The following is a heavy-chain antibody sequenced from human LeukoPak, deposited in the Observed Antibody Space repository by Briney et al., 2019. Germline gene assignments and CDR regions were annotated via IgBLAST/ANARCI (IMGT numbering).Heavy chain of an antibody. CDR1: GFTFSHYI. J-gene: IGHJ4*02. Sequence: GGSLRLSCAGSGFTFSHYIMNWVRQAPGKGLEWVANIKQDGSEKYYVDSVRGRFTISRDNAKNSLYLQMNSLRAKDTAVYYCARAVGNSGNDYWGQGTLVTVSS. CDR3: ARAVGNSGNDY. V-gene: IGHV3-7*04. D-gene: IGHD4-23*01. CDR2: IKQDGSEK.